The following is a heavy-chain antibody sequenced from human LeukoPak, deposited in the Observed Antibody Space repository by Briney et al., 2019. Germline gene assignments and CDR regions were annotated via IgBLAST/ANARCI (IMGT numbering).Heavy chain of an antibody. CDR2: ISSSSSYT. Sequence: PGGSLRLSCAASGFTFSDYYMSWIRQAPGKGLEWVSYISSSSSYTKNADSVKGRFTISRDNAKNSLYLQMNSLRAEDTAVYHCARARGGASYFDYWGQGTLVTVSS. V-gene: IGHV3-11*06. CDR3: ARARGGASYFDY. D-gene: IGHD1-26*01. CDR1: GFTFSDYY. J-gene: IGHJ4*02.